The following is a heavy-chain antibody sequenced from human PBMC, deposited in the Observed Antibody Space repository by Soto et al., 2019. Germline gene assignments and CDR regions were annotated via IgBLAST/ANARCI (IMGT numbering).Heavy chain of an antibody. J-gene: IGHJ5*02. CDR2: ISSSSSYI. CDR1: GFTFSSYS. CDR3: APSPAAAGFNWFDP. Sequence: GGSLRLSCAASGFTFSSYSMNWVRQAPGKGLEWVSSISSSSSYIYYADSVKGRFTISRDNAKNSLYLQMNSLRAEDTAVYYCAPSPAAAGFNWFDPWGQGTLVTVSS. V-gene: IGHV3-21*01. D-gene: IGHD6-13*01.